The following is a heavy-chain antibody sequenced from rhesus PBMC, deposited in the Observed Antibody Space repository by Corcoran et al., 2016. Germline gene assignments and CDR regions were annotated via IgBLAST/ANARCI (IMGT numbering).Heavy chain of an antibody. Sequence: QLQLQESGPGLVKPSETLSVTCAVSGGSISSSYWSWIRQAPGKGLEWIGYIYGSGSSTNYNPSLQSRVTLSVDTSKNQLSLKLRSVTAADTAVYYCARGGSYYYGYWGQGVLVTVSS. CDR2: IYGSGSST. V-gene: IGHV4-169*01. CDR1: GGSISSSY. J-gene: IGHJ4*01. CDR3: ARGGSYYYGY. D-gene: IGHD3-16*01.